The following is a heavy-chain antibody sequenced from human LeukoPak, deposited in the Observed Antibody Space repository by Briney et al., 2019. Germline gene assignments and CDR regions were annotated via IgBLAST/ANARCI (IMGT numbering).Heavy chain of an antibody. CDR1: GYTFTSYY. CDR3: ARDRGGYYDSSVRTPPRFAFDI. CDR2: INPSGGST. D-gene: IGHD3-22*01. Sequence: GASVKVSSKASGYTFTSYYMHWVRQAPGQGLEWMGIINPSGGSTSYAQKFQGRVTTTRDTSTSTVYMELSSLRSEDTAVYYCARDRGGYYDSSVRTPPRFAFDIWGQGTMVTVSS. V-gene: IGHV1-46*01. J-gene: IGHJ3*02.